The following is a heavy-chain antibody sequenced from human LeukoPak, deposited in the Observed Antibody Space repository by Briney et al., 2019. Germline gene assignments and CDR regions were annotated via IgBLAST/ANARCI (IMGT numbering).Heavy chain of an antibody. J-gene: IGHJ2*01. CDR2: INAGNGNT. CDR1: GGTFSSYD. V-gene: IGHV1-3*01. Sequence: ASVKVSCKASGGTFSSYDISWVRQAPGQRLEWMGWINAGNGNTKYSQKFQGRVTITRDTSASTAYMELSSLRSEDTAVYYCARDHPNWYFDLWGRGTLVTVSS. CDR3: ARDHPNWYFDL.